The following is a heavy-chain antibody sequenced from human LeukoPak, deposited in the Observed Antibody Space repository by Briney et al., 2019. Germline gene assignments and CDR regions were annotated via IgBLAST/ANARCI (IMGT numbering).Heavy chain of an antibody. CDR2: INSDGSST. J-gene: IGHJ4*02. D-gene: IGHD3-22*01. CDR1: GFTFSSYR. V-gene: IGHV3-74*01. CDR3: ARGVYYDSSGYPPDFDY. Sequence: GGSLRLSCAASGFTFSSYRMHWVRHAPGKGLVWVSRINSDGSSTSYADSVKGRFTISRDNAKNTLYLQMNSLRAEDTAVYYCARGVYYDSSGYPPDFDYWGQGTLVTVSS.